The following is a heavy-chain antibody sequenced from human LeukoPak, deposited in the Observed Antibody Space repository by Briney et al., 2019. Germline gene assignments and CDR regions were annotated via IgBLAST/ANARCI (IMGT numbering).Heavy chain of an antibody. J-gene: IGHJ3*02. V-gene: IGHV3-30*18. CDR1: GFTFSSYG. D-gene: IGHD3-3*01. CDR2: ISYDGSNK. CDR3: AKFWSGTFDI. Sequence: GGSLRLSCAPSGFTFSSYGMHWVRQAPGKGLEWVAVISYDGSNKYYADSVKGRFTISRDNSKNTLYLQMNSLRAEDTAVYYCAKFWSGTFDIWGQGTMVTVSS.